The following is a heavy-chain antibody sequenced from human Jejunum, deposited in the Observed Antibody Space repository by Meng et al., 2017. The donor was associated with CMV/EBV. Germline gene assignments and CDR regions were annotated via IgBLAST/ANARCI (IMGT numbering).Heavy chain of an antibody. J-gene: IGHJ4*02. V-gene: IGHV3-30*02. CDR3: AKVGFGWYSIDY. CDR2: IYDRKSE. Sequence: QVQLVESGGGVVQPGGSLRLSCVVSGFTFSTFGMHWVRQAPGKGLEWVAFIYDRKSEVYAGSVKGRFTISRDNSKNTMYLQMNSLGPEDTAVYYCAKVGFGWYSIDYWGQGTLVTVSS. D-gene: IGHD6-19*01. CDR1: GFTFSTFG.